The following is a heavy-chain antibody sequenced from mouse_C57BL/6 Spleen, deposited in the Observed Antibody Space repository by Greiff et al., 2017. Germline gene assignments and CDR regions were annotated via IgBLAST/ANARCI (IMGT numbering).Heavy chain of an antibody. CDR3: ARNWGDYAMDY. CDR1: GFSLTSYG. J-gene: IGHJ4*01. V-gene: IGHV2-2*01. CDR2: IWSGGST. Sequence: VQLQESGPGLVQPSQSLSITCTVSGFSLTSYGVHWVRPSPGKGLEWLGVIWSGGSTDYNAAFISRLSISKDNSKSQVFFKMNSLQADDTAIYYCARNWGDYAMDYWGQGTSVTVSS.